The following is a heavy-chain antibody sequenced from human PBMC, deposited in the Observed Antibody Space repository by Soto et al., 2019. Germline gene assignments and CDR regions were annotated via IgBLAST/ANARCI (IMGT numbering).Heavy chain of an antibody. CDR3: TTSAYYDGGADY. CDR1: GFGFSGYA. D-gene: IGHD3-22*01. V-gene: IGHV3-23*01. J-gene: IGHJ4*02. Sequence: EVQLLESGGGLVQPGGSLRLSCAASGFGFSGYAMNWVRQAPGKGLEWVSAISGGGGSTYYADSVKGRFTISRDNSQNTLYLQMNSLRAEDTAVYYCTTSAYYDGGADYWGQGTLVTVSS. CDR2: ISGGGGST.